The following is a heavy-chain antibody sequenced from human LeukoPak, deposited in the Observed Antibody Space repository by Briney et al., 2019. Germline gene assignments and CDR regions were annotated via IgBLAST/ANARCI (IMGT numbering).Heavy chain of an antibody. J-gene: IGHJ4*02. D-gene: IGHD6-19*01. V-gene: IGHV3-73*01. Sequence: PGESLKLSCAASGFNFSGAAMHWARQAPGRGLEGVGRIRSKMNSYVTTFAASGQGRFTISRDDAINTVYLHMNSLKAEDTAVYYCFVAEVGYWGQGTLVAVSS. CDR2: IRSKMNSYVT. CDR1: GFNFSGAA. CDR3: FVAEVGY.